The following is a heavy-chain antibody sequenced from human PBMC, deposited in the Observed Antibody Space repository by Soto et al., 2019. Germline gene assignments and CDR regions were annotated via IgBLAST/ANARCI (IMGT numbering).Heavy chain of an antibody. D-gene: IGHD4-17*01. CDR1: GFTFSSYG. Sequence: QVQLVESGGGVVRPGRSLRLSCTASGFTFSSYGMHWVRQAPGKGLEWVALIWYDASNKYYAASVKGRFTISRDNSKNKLYLQMNSLRAEDTAVYYCARDGADYLQLKYYFDYWGQGTLVTVSS. CDR2: IWYDASNK. J-gene: IGHJ4*02. CDR3: ARDGADYLQLKYYFDY. V-gene: IGHV3-33*01.